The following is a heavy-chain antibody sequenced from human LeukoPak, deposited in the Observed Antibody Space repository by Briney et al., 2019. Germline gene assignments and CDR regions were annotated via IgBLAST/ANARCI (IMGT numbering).Heavy chain of an antibody. CDR3: AKDSSSWYGALDY. Sequence: GGSLRLSCAASGFTFSSYGMHWVRQAPGKGLEWVAVISYDGSNKYYADSVKGRFTISRDNSKNTLYLQMNSLRAEDTAVYHCAKDSSSWYGALDYWGQGTLVTVSS. D-gene: IGHD6-13*01. CDR1: GFTFSSYG. CDR2: ISYDGSNK. J-gene: IGHJ4*02. V-gene: IGHV3-30*18.